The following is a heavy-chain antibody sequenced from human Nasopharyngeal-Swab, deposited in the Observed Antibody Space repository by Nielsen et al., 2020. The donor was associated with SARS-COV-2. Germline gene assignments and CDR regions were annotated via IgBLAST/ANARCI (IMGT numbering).Heavy chain of an antibody. CDR1: GYSFRSYG. CDR3: ARENQEYANIWIDY. CDR2: ISTKTGAP. J-gene: IGHJ4*02. D-gene: IGHD1-1*01. V-gene: IGHV7-4-1*02. Sequence: ASVKVSCKASGYSFRSYGINWVRQAPGQGLEYIGWISTKTGAPTYAQAFTGRFVISLDTSVSTTYLQISSLKADDTAVYYCARENQEYANIWIDYWGQGTQVTVSS.